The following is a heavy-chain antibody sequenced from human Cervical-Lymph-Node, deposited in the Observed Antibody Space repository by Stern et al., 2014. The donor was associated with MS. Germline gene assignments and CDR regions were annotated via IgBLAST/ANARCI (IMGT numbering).Heavy chain of an antibody. CDR2: INPHSGVT. CDR1: GTSFTAYL. CDR3: ATWRYSSSWSR. V-gene: IGHV1-2*02. J-gene: IGHJ4*02. D-gene: IGHD6-13*01. Sequence: VQLVESGAEVKKPGASVKVSCKASGTSFTAYLVHWVRQAPGQGLEWMGWINPHSGVTNYAKKFEDRVTMTRETSISTAYMELSSLISDDTAVYYCATWRYSSSWSRWGQGTLVTVSS.